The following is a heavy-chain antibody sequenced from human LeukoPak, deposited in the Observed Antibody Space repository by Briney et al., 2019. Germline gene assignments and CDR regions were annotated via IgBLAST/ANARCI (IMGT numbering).Heavy chain of an antibody. CDR3: ARRNPYDSSGYYYGASNYYYMDV. CDR2: IYYSGST. CDR1: GGSISSYY. Sequence: SETLSLTCTVSGGSISSYYWSLIRQPPGKGLEWIGYIYYSGSTNYNPSLKSRVTISVDTSKNQFSLKLSSVTAADTAVYYCARRNPYDSSGYYYGASNYYYMDVWGKGTTVTVSS. J-gene: IGHJ6*03. V-gene: IGHV4-59*01. D-gene: IGHD3-22*01.